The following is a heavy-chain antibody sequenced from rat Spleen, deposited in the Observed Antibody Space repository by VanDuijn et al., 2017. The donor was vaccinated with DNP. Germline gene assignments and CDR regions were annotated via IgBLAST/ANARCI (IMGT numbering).Heavy chain of an antibody. CDR2: IGSDAYAP. Sequence: EVQLVESGGGLVQPGRSLKLSCAASGFTFSDYYMAWVRQAPTKGLEWVAYIGSDAYAPYYGDSVKGRFTISRDNAKSTLYLQMDSLRSEDTATYYCTTDGDDWGQGVMVAVSS. CDR3: TTDGDD. V-gene: IGHV5-20*01. CDR1: GFTFSDYY. J-gene: IGHJ2*01.